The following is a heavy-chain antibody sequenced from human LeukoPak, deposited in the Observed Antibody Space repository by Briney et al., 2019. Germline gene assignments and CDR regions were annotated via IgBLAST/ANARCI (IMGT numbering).Heavy chain of an antibody. D-gene: IGHD1-26*01. J-gene: IGHJ4*02. CDR2: IYPGDSET. CDR3: ARKSSGSYDDFDY. Sequence: GESLKISCKGSRYTFTSYWIGWVRQMPGKGLEWMGIIYPGDSETRYSPSFQGQVTISADKSISTAYLQWSSLKASDTAMYYCARKSSGSYDDFDYWGQGTLVTVSS. V-gene: IGHV5-51*01. CDR1: RYTFTSYW.